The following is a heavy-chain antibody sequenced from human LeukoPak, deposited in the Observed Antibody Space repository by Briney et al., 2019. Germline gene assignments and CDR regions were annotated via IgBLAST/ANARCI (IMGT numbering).Heavy chain of an antibody. J-gene: IGHJ4*02. CDR1: GFTFSDYY. V-gene: IGHV3-11*01. Sequence: GGSLRLSCAASGFTFSDYYMSWIRQAPGKGLEWVSYISSSGSTIYYADSVKGRFTISRDNAKNSLYLQMNSLRAEDTAVYYCARRLDSGSYYAFDYWGQGTLVTVSS. CDR3: ARRLDSGSYYAFDY. D-gene: IGHD1-26*01. CDR2: ISSSGSTI.